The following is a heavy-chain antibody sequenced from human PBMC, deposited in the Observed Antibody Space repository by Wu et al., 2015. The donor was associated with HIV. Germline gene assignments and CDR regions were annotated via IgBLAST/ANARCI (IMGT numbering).Heavy chain of an antibody. CDR1: GYIFTSYG. D-gene: IGHD3-10*01. Sequence: QVQLVQSGSEVKRPGASVKVSCKASGYIFTSYGISWVRQVPGQGLKWMGWISPYTDNTNYAQKFQGRVTMTAETTTRTAYMELRSLRSDDTAVYFCAREGGHGSGRSQYYYYGMDVWGQGTTVIVSS. CDR3: AREGGHGSGRSQYYYYGMDV. V-gene: IGHV1-18*01. J-gene: IGHJ6*02. CDR2: ISPYTDNT.